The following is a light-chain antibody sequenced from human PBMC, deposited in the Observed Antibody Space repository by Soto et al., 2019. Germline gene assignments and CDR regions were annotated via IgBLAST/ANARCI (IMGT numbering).Light chain of an antibody. Sequence: EIELTQSPATLSLSPGETATLSCRASQNVDKFFAWYQQRPGQPPRLLIFDSSNRATGVPVRFSGSGSGTVFTLTIGSLEPEDSAVYYCQQLKNWPPITFGHGTRLEIK. CDR1: QNVDKF. J-gene: IGKJ5*01. V-gene: IGKV3-11*01. CDR2: DSS. CDR3: QQLKNWPPIT.